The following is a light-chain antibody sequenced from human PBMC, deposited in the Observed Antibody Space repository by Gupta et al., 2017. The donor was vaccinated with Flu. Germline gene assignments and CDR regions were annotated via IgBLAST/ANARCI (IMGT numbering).Light chain of an antibody. J-gene: IGLJ3*02. CDR3: SSYTDDNTLL. CDR1: SSDIGANKY. Sequence: QPALNQPPSASGSPGQSVTISCTGTSSDIGANKYVSWYQQHSGKAPKIIIFEVNRRPAGVPDRFSGSKSGNTASLTVSGLQTEDEADYYCSSYTDDNTLLFGGGTKLTVL. V-gene: IGLV2-8*01. CDR2: EVN.